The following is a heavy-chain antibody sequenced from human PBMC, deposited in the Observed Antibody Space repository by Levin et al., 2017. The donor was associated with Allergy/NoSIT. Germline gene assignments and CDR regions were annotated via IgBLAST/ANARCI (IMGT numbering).Heavy chain of an antibody. J-gene: IGHJ4*02. CDR2: ISSSSTTT. CDR3: AKNLNTDIAVAGTRPFGS. D-gene: IGHD6-19*01. CDR1: GFTFSSYS. Sequence: PGGSLRLSCAASGFTFSSYSMNWVRQAPGKGLEWVSYISSSSTTTYYADSEKGRFTISRDNVKNSLYLQMNSLRAEDTAMYYCAKNLNTDIAVAGTRPFGSWGQGTLVTVSS. V-gene: IGHV3-48*01.